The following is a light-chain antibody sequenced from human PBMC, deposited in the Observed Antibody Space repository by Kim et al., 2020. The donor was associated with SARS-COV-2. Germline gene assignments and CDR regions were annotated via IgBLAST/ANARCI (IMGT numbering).Light chain of an antibody. Sequence: PQGGSATPSCSASRSISSIYLDWYQQKPAQAPRLLISGASNSATGIPDRFSGSVSGTDFTLTIRRLEPEDFAVYYCQQYFSSPWTFGQGTKVDIK. J-gene: IGKJ1*01. V-gene: IGKV3-20*01. CDR1: RSISSIY. CDR3: QQYFSSPWT. CDR2: GAS.